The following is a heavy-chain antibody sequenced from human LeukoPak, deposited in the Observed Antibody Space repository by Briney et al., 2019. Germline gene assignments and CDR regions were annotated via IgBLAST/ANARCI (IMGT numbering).Heavy chain of an antibody. V-gene: IGHV5-51*01. CDR2: IYPGDSDT. J-gene: IGHJ4*02. Sequence: GESLKISCKGSGYSFTSYWIGWVRQMPGKGLEWMGIIYPGDSDTRYSPSFQGQVTISADKSISTAYLQWSSLKASDTAMYYCARPGYSSGWSIPPFDYWGQGTLVTVSS. CDR3: ARPGYSSGWSIPPFDY. D-gene: IGHD6-19*01. CDR1: GYSFTSYW.